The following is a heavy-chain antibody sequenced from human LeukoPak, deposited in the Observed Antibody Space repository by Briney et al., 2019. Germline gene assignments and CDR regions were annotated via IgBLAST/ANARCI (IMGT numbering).Heavy chain of an antibody. CDR3: ARDREWGKDAFDI. CDR2: ISSSGSTI. Sequence: GSLRLSCATSGFTFTDHYMDWVRQAPGKGLEWVSYISSSGSTIYYADSVKGRFTISRDNAKNSLYLQMNSLRAEDTAVYYCARDREWGKDAFDIWGQGTMVTVSS. V-gene: IGHV3-11*04. D-gene: IGHD3-16*01. J-gene: IGHJ3*02. CDR1: GFTFTDHY.